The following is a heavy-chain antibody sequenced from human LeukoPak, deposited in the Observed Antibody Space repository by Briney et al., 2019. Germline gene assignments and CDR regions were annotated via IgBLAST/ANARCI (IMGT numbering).Heavy chain of an antibody. CDR2: IIPIFGTA. Sequence: EASVKVSCKASGGTFSSYAISWVRQAPGQGLEWMGGIIPIFGTANYAQKFQGRVTITADESTSTAYMELSSLRSEDTAVYYCAGGRCSSTSCPGDNWFAPWGQGTLVTVSS. V-gene: IGHV1-69*01. CDR3: AGGRCSSTSCPGDNWFAP. D-gene: IGHD2-2*01. J-gene: IGHJ5*02. CDR1: GGTFSSYA.